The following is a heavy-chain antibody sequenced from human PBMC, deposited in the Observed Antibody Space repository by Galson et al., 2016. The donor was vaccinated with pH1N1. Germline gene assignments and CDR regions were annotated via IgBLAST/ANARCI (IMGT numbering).Heavy chain of an antibody. J-gene: IGHJ4*02. V-gene: IGHV3-7*01. CDR3: VRAVGRAEAH. Sequence: SLRLSCAASRFTFSDYYMSWIRQAPGTGLEWVANMNQDGNKKYYVDSVKGRFIISRDYSKNSLYLQMNSLRAEDTAMYYCVRAVGRAEAHWGQGTLVTVSS. CDR1: RFTFSDYY. D-gene: IGHD1-26*01. CDR2: MNQDGNKK.